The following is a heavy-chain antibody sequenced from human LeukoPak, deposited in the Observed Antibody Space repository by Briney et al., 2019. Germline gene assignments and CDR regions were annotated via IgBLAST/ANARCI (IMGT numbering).Heavy chain of an antibody. Sequence: SGGSLRLSCAASGFTFSSYSMNWVRQAPGKGLEWVSSISSSSSYIYYADSVKGRFTISRDNAKNSLCLQMNSLRAEDTAVYYCARDYYGSGSFDYWGQGTLVTVSS. CDR3: ARDYYGSGSFDY. D-gene: IGHD3-10*01. CDR1: GFTFSSYS. V-gene: IGHV3-21*01. CDR2: ISSSSSYI. J-gene: IGHJ4*02.